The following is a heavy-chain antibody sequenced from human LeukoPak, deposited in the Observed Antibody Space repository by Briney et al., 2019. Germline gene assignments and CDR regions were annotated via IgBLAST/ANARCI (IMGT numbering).Heavy chain of an antibody. CDR3: AGGRRDGYNLEYLDN. V-gene: IGHV4-39*01. D-gene: IGHD5-24*01. CDR1: GGSITSSSYY. Sequence: PSETLSLTCTVSGGSITSSSYYWGWIRQPPGKGLQWIGSIYYSGSTSYNPSLQSRVTISVDTSKIQFSLKLSSVTAADTAVYYCAGGRRDGYNLEYLDNWGQGTLVTVSS. J-gene: IGHJ4*02. CDR2: IYYSGST.